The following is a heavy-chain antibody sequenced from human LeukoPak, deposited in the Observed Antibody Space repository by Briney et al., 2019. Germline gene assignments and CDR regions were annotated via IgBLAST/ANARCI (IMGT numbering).Heavy chain of an antibody. CDR2: IRTKANSYAT. Sequence: GGPLRLSCAASGFTFRGSTIHGLRQASGKGLEGVGLIRTKANSYATAYAASVKGRFTISRDDSKNRAYLQMNSLKTEDTAEYYCASHPEGLCGGDCYNWGQGTLVTVSS. CDR3: ASHPEGLCGGDCYN. CDR1: GFTFRGST. V-gene: IGHV3-73*01. D-gene: IGHD2-21*02. J-gene: IGHJ4*02.